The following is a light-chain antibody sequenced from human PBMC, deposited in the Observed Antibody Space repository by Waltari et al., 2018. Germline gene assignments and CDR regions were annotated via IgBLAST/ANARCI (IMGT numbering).Light chain of an antibody. CDR1: ENVSNW. J-gene: IGKJ2*01. V-gene: IGKV1-5*03. CDR2: KAS. CDR3: QQSYTYSYT. Sequence: DIQMTQSPSTLSASVGDRVTITCRASENVSNWLAWYQQKPGKAPKLLVYKASTLRSGVPSRFSGSGSGTEFSLTISSLQPDDFATYYCQQSYTYSYTFGQGTKLEIK.